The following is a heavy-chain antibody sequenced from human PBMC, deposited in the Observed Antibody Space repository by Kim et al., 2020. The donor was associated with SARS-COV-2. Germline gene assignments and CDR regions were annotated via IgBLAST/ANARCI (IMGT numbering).Heavy chain of an antibody. CDR2: IYHSGST. D-gene: IGHD3-22*01. CDR1: GYSISSGYY. Sequence: SETLSLTRTVSGYSISSGYYWGWIRQPPGKGLEWIGSIYHSGSTYYNPSLKSRVTISVDTSKNQFSLKLSSVTAADTAVYYCARAENGRDYYDSSGYGAGIFDYWGQGTLVTVSS. J-gene: IGHJ4*02. CDR3: ARAENGRDYYDSSGYGAGIFDY. V-gene: IGHV4-38-2*02.